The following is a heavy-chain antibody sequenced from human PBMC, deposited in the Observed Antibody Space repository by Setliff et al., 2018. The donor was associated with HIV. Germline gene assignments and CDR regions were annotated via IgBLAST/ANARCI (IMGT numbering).Heavy chain of an antibody. V-gene: IGHV1-24*01. CDR2: FDPEDGET. CDR3: GRDRTPYYYDSSGFNWFDP. J-gene: IGHJ5*02. Sequence: GASVKVSCKVSGYTLTELSVYWVRQAPGKGLECMGSFDPEDGETIYSQKFQGRVTMTEGTSTDTAYMELRTLRSEDTAVYYCGRDRTPYYYDSSGFNWFDPWGQGTLVTVSS. D-gene: IGHD3-22*01. CDR1: GYTLTELS.